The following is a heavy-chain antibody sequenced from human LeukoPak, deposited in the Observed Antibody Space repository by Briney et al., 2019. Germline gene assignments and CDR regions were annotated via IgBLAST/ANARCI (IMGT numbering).Heavy chain of an antibody. CDR2: IKQDGSEK. CDR1: GFTFSSYW. V-gene: IGHV3-7*01. J-gene: IGHJ5*02. D-gene: IGHD2-2*01. CDR3: AREDKAVPAALGPYNWFDP. Sequence: PGGSLRLSCAASGFTFSSYWMSWVRQAPGKGLEWVANIKQDGSEKYYVDSVKGRFTISRDNAKNSLYLQMNSLRAEDTAVYYCAREDKAVPAALGPYNWFDPWGQGTLVTVSS.